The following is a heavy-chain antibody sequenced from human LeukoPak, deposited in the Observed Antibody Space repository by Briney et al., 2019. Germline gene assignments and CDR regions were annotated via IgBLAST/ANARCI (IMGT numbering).Heavy chain of an antibody. D-gene: IGHD4-23*01. CDR3: ARPLGVVTGEANDAFDI. CDR2: IYHSGST. V-gene: IGHV4-30-2*01. Sequence: PSETLSLTCTVSGGSISSGGYYWSWIRQPPGKALEWIGYIYHSGSTYYNPSLKSRVTISVDTSKNQFSLKLSSVTAADTAVYYCARPLGVVTGEANDAFDIWGQGTMVTVSS. CDR1: GGSISSGGYY. J-gene: IGHJ3*02.